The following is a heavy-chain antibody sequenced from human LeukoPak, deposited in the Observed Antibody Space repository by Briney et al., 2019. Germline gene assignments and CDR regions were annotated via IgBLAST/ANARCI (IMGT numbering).Heavy chain of an antibody. J-gene: IGHJ4*02. CDR2: IYYSGRT. V-gene: IGHV4-59*01. D-gene: IGHD4-11*01. CDR1: GGSISSDY. Sequence: SETLSLTCTVSGGSISSDYWSWIRQPPGKGLEWVGYIYYSGRTFYNPSLKSRVTMSVDTSKNQFSLKLSSVTAADTAIYYCARGFYSPAYWGQGTLATVSS. CDR3: ARGFYSPAY.